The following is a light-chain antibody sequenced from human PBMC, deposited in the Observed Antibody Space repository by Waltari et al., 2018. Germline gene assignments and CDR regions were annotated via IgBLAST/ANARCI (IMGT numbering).Light chain of an antibody. CDR3: ASWDDSLNGHWV. V-gene: IGLV1-44*01. Sequence: QSVLTQPPSASGTPGQRVTISCSGSASNIGGNLVNWYQQLPGKAPKLLIYRSDLRPSAFPDRSSGSKSGTSASRAISGLQSEDEADYFCASWDDSLNGHWVFGGGTKVTVL. CDR2: RSD. CDR1: ASNIGGNL. J-gene: IGLJ3*02.